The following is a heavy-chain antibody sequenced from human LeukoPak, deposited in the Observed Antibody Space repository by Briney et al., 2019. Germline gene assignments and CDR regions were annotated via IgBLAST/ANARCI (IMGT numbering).Heavy chain of an antibody. D-gene: IGHD1-1*01. CDR2: ISGSGGST. V-gene: IGHV3-23*01. J-gene: IGHJ5*02. CDR1: GFTFSSYA. CDR3: AKDPTTGTTPNWFDP. Sequence: GGSLRLSCAASGFTFSSYAMSWVRQAPGKGLEWVSAISGSGGSTYYADSVQGRFTISRDNSKNTLYLQVNSLRAEDTAIYYCAKDPTTGTTPNWFDPWGQGTLVTVSS.